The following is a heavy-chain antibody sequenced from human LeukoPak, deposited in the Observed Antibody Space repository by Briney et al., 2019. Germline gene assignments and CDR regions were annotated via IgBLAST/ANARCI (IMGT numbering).Heavy chain of an antibody. CDR3: ARSNYVWGSYRLRQSDAFDI. D-gene: IGHD3-16*02. CDR1: GGSFSGYY. V-gene: IGHV4-34*01. CDR2: INHSGST. Sequence: SETLSLTCAVYGGSFSGYYWSWIRQPPGKGLEWIGEINHSGSTNYNPSLKSRVTMSVDTSKNQFSLKLSSVTAADTAVYYCARSNYVWGSYRLRQSDAFDIWGQGTMVTVSS. J-gene: IGHJ3*02.